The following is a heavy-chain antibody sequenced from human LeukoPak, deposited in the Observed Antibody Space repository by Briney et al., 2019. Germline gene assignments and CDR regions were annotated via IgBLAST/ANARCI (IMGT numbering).Heavy chain of an antibody. CDR2: INSDGRST. CDR1: GFIFSNYW. D-gene: IGHD3-9*01. Sequence: GGSLRLSCGASGFIFSNYWMHWVRQAPGKGLVWVSGINSDGRSTSYADSVKGRFTISRDNSKNTLYLQMNSLRAEDTAVYYCAKEDSPSYDILTGYYMGDAFDIWGQGTMVTVSS. V-gene: IGHV3-74*01. CDR3: AKEDSPSYDILTGYYMGDAFDI. J-gene: IGHJ3*02.